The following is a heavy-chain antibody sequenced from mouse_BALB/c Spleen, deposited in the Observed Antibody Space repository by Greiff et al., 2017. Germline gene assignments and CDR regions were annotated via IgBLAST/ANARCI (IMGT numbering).Heavy chain of an antibody. D-gene: IGHD1-1*01. Sequence: QVQLKQSGAELARPGASVKLSCKASGYTFTSYWMQWVKQRPGQGLEWIGAIYPGDGDTRYTQKFKGKATLTADKSSSTAYMQLSSLASEDSAVYYCARIITTVVAIDYWGQGTTLTVSS. J-gene: IGHJ2*01. CDR3: ARIITTVVAIDY. V-gene: IGHV1-87*01. CDR1: GYTFTSYW. CDR2: IYPGDGDT.